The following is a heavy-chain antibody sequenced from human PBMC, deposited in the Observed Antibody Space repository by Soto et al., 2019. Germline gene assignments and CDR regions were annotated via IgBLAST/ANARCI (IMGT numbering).Heavy chain of an antibody. J-gene: IGHJ5*02. V-gene: IGHV4-4*02. CDR1: GGSISSSNW. CDR3: ARTSHLGLGATPWFDP. CDR2: IYHSGST. Sequence: SETLSLTCTVSGGSISSSNWWSWVRQPPGKGLEWIGEIYHSGSTNYNPSLKSRVTISVDKSKNQFSLKLSSVTAADTAVYYCARTSHLGLGATPWFDPWGQGTLVTVSS. D-gene: IGHD1-26*01.